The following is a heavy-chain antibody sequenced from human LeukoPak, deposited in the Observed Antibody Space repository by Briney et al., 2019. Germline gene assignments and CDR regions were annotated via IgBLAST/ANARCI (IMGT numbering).Heavy chain of an antibody. D-gene: IGHD6-13*01. J-gene: IGHJ4*02. CDR1: GGSISSSNW. CDR2: IYHSGST. V-gene: IGHV4-4*02. Sequence: SGTLSLTCAVSGGSISSSNWWSWVRQPPGKGLEWIGEIYHSGSTNYNPSLKSRVTISVDKSKNQFSLKLSSVTAADTAVYYCAGGYSSSWTRSLDYWGQGTLVTVSS. CDR3: AGGYSSSWTRSLDY.